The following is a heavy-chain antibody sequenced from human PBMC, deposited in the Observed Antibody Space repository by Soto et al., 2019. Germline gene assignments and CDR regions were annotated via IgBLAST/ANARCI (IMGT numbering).Heavy chain of an antibody. CDR2: FDPEDGET. Sequence: ASVKVSCKVSGYTLTELSMHWVRQAPGKGLEWMGGFDPEDGETIYAQKFQGRVTMTEDTSTDTAYMELSSLRSEDTAVYYCATVRYCSGGSCYYFDYWGQGTLVTGLL. D-gene: IGHD2-15*01. CDR1: GYTLTELS. J-gene: IGHJ4*02. CDR3: ATVRYCSGGSCYYFDY. V-gene: IGHV1-24*01.